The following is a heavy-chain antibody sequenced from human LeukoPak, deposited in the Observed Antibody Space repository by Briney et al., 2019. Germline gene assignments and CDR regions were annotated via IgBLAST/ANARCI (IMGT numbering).Heavy chain of an antibody. Sequence: GASVKVSCKASGGTFSSYAISWVRQAPGQGLEWMGGIIPIFGTANYAQKFQGRVTITTDESTSTAYMELSSLRSEDTAVYYCATRIFWSGYYSWEKDAFDIWGQGTMVTVSS. CDR3: ATRIFWSGYYSWEKDAFDI. CDR1: GGTFSSYA. CDR2: IIPIFGTA. D-gene: IGHD3-3*01. V-gene: IGHV1-69*05. J-gene: IGHJ3*02.